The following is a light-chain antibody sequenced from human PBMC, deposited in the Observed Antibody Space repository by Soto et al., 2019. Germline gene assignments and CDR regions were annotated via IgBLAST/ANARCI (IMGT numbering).Light chain of an antibody. CDR2: INT. Sequence: QSVLTQAPSVSGAPGQSVTIACTWISSNIGAGYDVHWYQQLPGTAPRLLIFINTNRPSGVPDRFSGSKSGTSASLAITGLQAEDEADYYCQSYDSSLSGYVFGTGTKVTV. J-gene: IGLJ1*01. V-gene: IGLV1-40*01. CDR3: QSYDSSLSGYV. CDR1: SSNIGAGYD.